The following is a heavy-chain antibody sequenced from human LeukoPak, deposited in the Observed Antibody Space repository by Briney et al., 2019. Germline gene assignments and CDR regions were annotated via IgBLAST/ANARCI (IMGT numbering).Heavy chain of an antibody. J-gene: IGHJ3*02. Sequence: SVKVSCKASGGTFSRSGISWVRQAPGQGLEWMGGITPMFGTANYAQKFQGRVTITADESTSTAYMELSSLRSEDTAVYYCARDLLIVGATTRAFDIWGQGTMVTVSS. CDR2: ITPMFGTA. CDR3: ARDLLIVGATTRAFDI. V-gene: IGHV1-69*13. CDR1: GGTFSRSG. D-gene: IGHD1-26*01.